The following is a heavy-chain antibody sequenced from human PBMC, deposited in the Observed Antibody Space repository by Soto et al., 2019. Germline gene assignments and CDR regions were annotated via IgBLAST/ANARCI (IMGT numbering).Heavy chain of an antibody. D-gene: IGHD3-22*01. CDR3: ARDQRGGYYDSSGYYRDAFDI. J-gene: IGHJ3*02. V-gene: IGHV3-33*01. CDR1: GFTFSSYG. CDR2: IWEDGSNK. Sequence: QVQLVESGGGVVQPGRSLRLSCAASGFTFSSYGMHWVRQATGKGLEWVAVIWEDGSNKYYADSVKGRFTITRDNSKNTLYLRINRRRAEDTAVYFCARDQRGGYYDSSGYYRDAFDICGGGTMVTVSS.